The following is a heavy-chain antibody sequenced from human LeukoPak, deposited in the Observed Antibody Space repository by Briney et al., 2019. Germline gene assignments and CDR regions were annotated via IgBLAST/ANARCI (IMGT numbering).Heavy chain of an antibody. CDR3: ARDCSSTSCYWGGFDY. V-gene: IGHV3-7*01. D-gene: IGHD2-2*01. CDR1: GFTFSNYW. CDR2: IKQDGSEK. J-gene: IGHJ4*02. Sequence: GGSLRLPCAAPGFTFSNYWMSWVRQAPGKGLEWVANIKQDGSEKYYVDSVKGRFTISRDNAKNSLYLQMNSLRAEDTAVYYCARDCSSTSCYWGGFDYWGQGTLVTVSS.